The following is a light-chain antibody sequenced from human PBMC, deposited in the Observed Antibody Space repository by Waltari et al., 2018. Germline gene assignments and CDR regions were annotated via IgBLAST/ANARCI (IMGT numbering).Light chain of an antibody. CDR2: QDS. Sequence: SYELTQPPSVSVSPGQTASITCSGDKLGDKYACWYQQKPGQSPVLVSQQDSKRPSGIPERVSGSNSGNTATLTISGTQAMDEADYYCQAWDSSLWVFGGGTKLTVL. CDR3: QAWDSSLWV. V-gene: IGLV3-1*01. CDR1: KLGDKY. J-gene: IGLJ3*02.